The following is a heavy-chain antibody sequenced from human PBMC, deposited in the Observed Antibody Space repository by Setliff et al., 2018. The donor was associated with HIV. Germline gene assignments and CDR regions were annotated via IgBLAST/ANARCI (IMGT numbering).Heavy chain of an antibody. CDR1: GGTFSSYG. CDR3: ARGGGTMIVVAQDY. CDR2: STPILDTT. J-gene: IGHJ4*02. Sequence: SVKVSCKASGGTFSSYGITWVRQAPGQGLEWMGGSTPILDTTNYAQKFQGRVTITTDESTNTVYMELSSLRSDDTAVYYCARGGGTMIVVAQDYWGQGTLVTVSS. D-gene: IGHD3-22*01. V-gene: IGHV1-69*05.